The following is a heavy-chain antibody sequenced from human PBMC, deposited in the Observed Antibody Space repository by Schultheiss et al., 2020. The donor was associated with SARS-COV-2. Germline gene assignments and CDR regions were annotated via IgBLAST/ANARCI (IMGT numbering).Heavy chain of an antibody. V-gene: IGHV4-61*08. CDR1: GGSISSGGYY. D-gene: IGHD2-2*01. J-gene: IGHJ6*03. CDR2: IYYSGST. Sequence: SETLSLTCTVSGGSISSGGYYWSWIRQHPGKGLEWIGYIYYSGSTNYNPSLKSRVTISVDTSKNQFSLKLSSVTAADTAVYYCARDDRYCSSTSCAIESGYYYYMDVWGKGTTVTVSS. CDR3: ARDDRYCSSTSCAIESGYYYYMDV.